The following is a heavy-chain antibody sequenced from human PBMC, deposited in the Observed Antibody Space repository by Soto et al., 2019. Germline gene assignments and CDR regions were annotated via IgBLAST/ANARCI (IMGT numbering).Heavy chain of an antibody. Sequence: PSETLSLTCTVSGGSISSSSYYWGWIRQPPGKGLEWIGSIYYSGSTYYNPSLKSRVTISVDASKNQFSLKLSSVTAADTAVYYCARQLPEYGDYFDYWGQGTLVTVSS. D-gene: IGHD4-17*01. V-gene: IGHV4-39*01. CDR3: ARQLPEYGDYFDY. J-gene: IGHJ4*02. CDR1: GGSISSSSYY. CDR2: IYYSGST.